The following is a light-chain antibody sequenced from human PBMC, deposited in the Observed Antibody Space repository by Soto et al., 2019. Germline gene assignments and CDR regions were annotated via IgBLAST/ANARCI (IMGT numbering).Light chain of an antibody. Sequence: EIVMTQSPATLSVSPVERATLSCRASQSVSSNLAWYQQKPGQAPRLLIYGASTRATGIPARFSGSGSGTEFTLTISNLQSEDFAVYYCQQYNNWPLTFGGGTKVEIK. J-gene: IGKJ4*01. CDR1: QSVSSN. CDR2: GAS. CDR3: QQYNNWPLT. V-gene: IGKV3D-15*01.